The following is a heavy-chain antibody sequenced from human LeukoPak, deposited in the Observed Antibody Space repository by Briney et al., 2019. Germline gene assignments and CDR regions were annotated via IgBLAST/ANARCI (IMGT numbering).Heavy chain of an antibody. CDR2: ISETSTYK. J-gene: IGHJ4*02. Sequence: GSLRLSCAASGFIFSDFTLNWVRQAPGKGLEWVSSISETSTYKYYADSVDGRFTISRDNAKKSLFLQMNSLRAEDTAVYYCARSRGRGGIVVVYFDYWGQGTLVTVSS. D-gene: IGHD3-22*01. CDR1: GFIFSDFT. CDR3: ARSRGRGGIVVVYFDY. V-gene: IGHV3-21*01.